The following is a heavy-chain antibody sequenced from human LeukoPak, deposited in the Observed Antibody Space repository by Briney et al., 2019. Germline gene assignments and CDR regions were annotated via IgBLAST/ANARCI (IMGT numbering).Heavy chain of an antibody. CDR3: ARVGRSSSWVSPWYYYYMDV. J-gene: IGHJ6*03. CDR2: IKQDGSEK. D-gene: IGHD6-13*01. CDR1: GFIYTSYW. V-gene: IGHV3-7*01. Sequence: PGGSLRLSCAASGFIYTSYWMSWVRQAPGKGLEWVANIKQDGSEKYYVDSVKGRFTISRDNAKNSLYLQMNSLRAEDTAVYYCARVGRSSSWVSPWYYYYMDVWGKGTTVTVFS.